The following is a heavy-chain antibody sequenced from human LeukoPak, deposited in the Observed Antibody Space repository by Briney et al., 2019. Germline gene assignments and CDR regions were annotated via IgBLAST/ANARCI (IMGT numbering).Heavy chain of an antibody. Sequence: PGGSLRLSCAASGFTFSSYAMSWVRQAPGKGLEWVSDISGSGGSTYYADSVKGRFTISRDNAKNSLFLQMNSLRAEDTAVYYCAREGSSGWYGYYYYYMDVWGKGTTVTVSS. J-gene: IGHJ6*03. D-gene: IGHD6-19*01. V-gene: IGHV3-23*01. CDR3: AREGSSGWYGYYYYYMDV. CDR2: ISGSGGST. CDR1: GFTFSSYA.